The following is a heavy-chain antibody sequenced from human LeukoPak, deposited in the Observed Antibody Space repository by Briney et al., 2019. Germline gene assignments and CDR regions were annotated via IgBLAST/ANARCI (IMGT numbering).Heavy chain of an antibody. J-gene: IGHJ4*02. D-gene: IGHD1-7*01. Sequence: ASVKVSCKASGYTFTSYSINWVRQAPGQGLEWMGWISAYNGNTNYAQKLQGRVTMTTDTSTSTAYMELRSLKSDDTAVYYCARGRDWNYAFDYWGQGTLVTVSS. V-gene: IGHV1-18*01. CDR3: ARGRDWNYAFDY. CDR2: ISAYNGNT. CDR1: GYTFTSYS.